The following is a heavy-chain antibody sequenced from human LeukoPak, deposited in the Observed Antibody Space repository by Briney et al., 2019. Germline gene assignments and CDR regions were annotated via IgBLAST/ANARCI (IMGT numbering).Heavy chain of an antibody. CDR1: GFTFSTYW. Sequence: GGSLRLSCAASGFTFSTYWMSWVRQAPGKGLEWVANIKQDGSEKYYVDSVRGRFTISRDNAKNTLYLQMNTLRVEDTAVYYCTRDLMDYDVSTGLHHYYMDVWGQGTTVTVSS. D-gene: IGHD3-9*01. CDR2: IKQDGSEK. J-gene: IGHJ6*02. V-gene: IGHV3-7*01. CDR3: TRDLMDYDVSTGLHHYYMDV.